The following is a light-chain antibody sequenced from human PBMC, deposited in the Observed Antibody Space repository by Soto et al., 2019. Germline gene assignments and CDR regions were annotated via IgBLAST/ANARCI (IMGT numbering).Light chain of an antibody. Sequence: EIVLTQSPGTLSLSPGERATLSCRASQSVSSSYLAWYQQKPGQAPRLLIYGASSRATGIPDRFSGSGSGTDFTLTINRLEPEDFAVYYCQQYNNWPPPWTFGQGTKVDIK. V-gene: IGKV3-20*01. CDR2: GAS. CDR3: QQYNNWPPPWT. CDR1: QSVSSSY. J-gene: IGKJ1*01.